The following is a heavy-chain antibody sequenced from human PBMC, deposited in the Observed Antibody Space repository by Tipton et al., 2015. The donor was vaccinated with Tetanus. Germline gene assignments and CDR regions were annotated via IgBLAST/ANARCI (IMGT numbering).Heavy chain of an antibody. V-gene: IGHV3-21*01. Sequence: SLRLSCTASGFTFSNFAMSWVRQAPGKGLEWVSSISSGSTYIYYADSVKGRFTTSRDNAKNSLYLLMDSLRAEDTAVYYCGKQNGGRWVVDHWGQGTLVTVSS. CDR1: GFTFSNFA. CDR3: GKQNGGRWVVDH. J-gene: IGHJ4*02. CDR2: ISSGSTYI. D-gene: IGHD4-23*01.